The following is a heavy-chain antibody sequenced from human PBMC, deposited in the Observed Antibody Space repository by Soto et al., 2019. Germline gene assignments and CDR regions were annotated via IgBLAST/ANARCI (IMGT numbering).Heavy chain of an antibody. J-gene: IGHJ3*02. CDR2: ISSSSSTI. CDR1: GFTFSSYS. CDR3: ASTSIAAAGEDAFDI. D-gene: IGHD6-13*01. Sequence: EVQLVESGGGLVQPGGSLRLSCAASGFTFSSYSMNWVRQAPGKGLEWVSYISSSSSTIYYADSVKGRFTISRDNAKNSLYLQMNSLRAEDTAVYYCASTSIAAAGEDAFDIWGQGTMVTVSS. V-gene: IGHV3-48*01.